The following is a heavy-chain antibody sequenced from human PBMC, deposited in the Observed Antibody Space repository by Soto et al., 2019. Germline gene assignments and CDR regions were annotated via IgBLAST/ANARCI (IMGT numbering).Heavy chain of an antibody. CDR1: GGYISSGGYY. CDR2: IYYSGST. V-gene: IGHV4-31*03. J-gene: IGHJ4*02. D-gene: IGHD1-20*01. Sequence: TLSLTCTVSGGYISSGGYYWSWIRQHPGKGLEWIGYIYYSGSTYYNPYLKSRVTISVDTSKNQFSLKPSSVTATDTAVYYCAREVYGSVDYWGQGTLVTVYS. CDR3: AREVYGSVDY.